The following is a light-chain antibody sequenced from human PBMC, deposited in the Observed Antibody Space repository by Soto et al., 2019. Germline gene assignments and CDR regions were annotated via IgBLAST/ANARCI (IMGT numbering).Light chain of an antibody. CDR2: DAS. J-gene: IGKJ4*01. Sequence: DIQMTQSPSSLSASEGDRVTITCQSSHDVSRNLNWFQQKPGEAPQLLIYDASNLERGVPSRFSGSGSGTDFTLTISSLQPEDVATYYCQQYNSMLSFGARTEVEIK. V-gene: IGKV1-33*01. CDR1: HDVSRN. CDR3: QQYNSMLS.